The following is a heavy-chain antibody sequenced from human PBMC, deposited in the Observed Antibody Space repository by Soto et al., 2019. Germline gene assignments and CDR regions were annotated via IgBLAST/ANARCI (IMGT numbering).Heavy chain of an antibody. Sequence: EVQLVESGGGLVQPGGSLRLSCAASGFTFSSYSMNWVRQAPGKGLEWLSYISSSISTMHYADSVKGRFTIARDNAKNSLYLQISSLRDDDTAVYYCAREVRYTAVADCDYWGQGPMVTFSS. CDR3: AREVRYTAVADCDY. CDR1: GFTFSSYS. D-gene: IGHD1-20*01. J-gene: IGHJ4*02. CDR2: ISSSISTM. V-gene: IGHV3-48*02.